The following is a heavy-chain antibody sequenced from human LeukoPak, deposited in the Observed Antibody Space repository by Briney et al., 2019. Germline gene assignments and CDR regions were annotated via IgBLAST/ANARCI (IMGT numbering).Heavy chain of an antibody. CDR3: ARDPGYCSSTSCRREYYFDY. V-gene: IGHV1-69*06. CDR1: GGTFSSYA. J-gene: IGHJ4*02. CDR2: IIPIFGTA. Sequence: SVKVSCKASGGTFSSYAISWVRQAPGQGLEWMGGIIPIFGTANYAQKFQGRVTITADKSTSTACMELSSLRSEVTAVYYCARDPGYCSSTSCRREYYFDYWGQGTLVTVSS. D-gene: IGHD2-2*01.